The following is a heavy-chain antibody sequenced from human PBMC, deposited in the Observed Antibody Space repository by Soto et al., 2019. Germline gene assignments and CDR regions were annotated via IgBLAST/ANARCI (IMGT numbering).Heavy chain of an antibody. CDR1: GGTFSSYA. V-gene: IGHV1-69*13. J-gene: IGHJ3*02. CDR2: IIPIFGTA. CDR3: ARVPLGGAAAAGTGAFDI. Sequence: SVKVSCKASGGTFSSYAISWVRQAPGQGLEWMGGIIPIFGTANYAQKFQGRVTITADESTSTAYMELSSLRSEDTAVYYCARVPLGGAAAAGTGAFDIWGQGTRVTVS. D-gene: IGHD6-13*01.